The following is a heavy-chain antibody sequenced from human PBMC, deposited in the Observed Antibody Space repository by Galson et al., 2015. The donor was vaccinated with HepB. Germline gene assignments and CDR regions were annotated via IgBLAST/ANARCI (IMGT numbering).Heavy chain of an antibody. CDR1: GGSFSGHF. J-gene: IGHJ4*02. CDR2: INRVGST. CDR3: ARSFSSWSSISYYFDH. D-gene: IGHD6-13*01. Sequence: TLSLTCAVFGGSFSGHFWTWIRQPPGKGLEWIGEINRVGSTNYNPSLKSRLTISADTSKNQFSLTLTSVTAADTAVYYCARSFSSWSSISYYFDHWGPGTLGTVSS. V-gene: IGHV4-34*01.